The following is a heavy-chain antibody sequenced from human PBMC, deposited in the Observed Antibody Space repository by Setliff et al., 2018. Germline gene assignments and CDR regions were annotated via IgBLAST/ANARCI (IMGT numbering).Heavy chain of an antibody. Sequence: GESLRLSCATSGFTFSSYWMSWVRQAPGKGLEWVGNINQDGSGKYYVDSVKGRFTISRDNAKNSLYVQMNSLRAEDTAVYYCARDDGYNNRWYYYWGQGTLVTVSS. CDR2: INQDGSGK. V-gene: IGHV3-7*01. D-gene: IGHD6-13*01. CDR3: ARDDGYNNRWYYY. CDR1: GFTFSSYW. J-gene: IGHJ4*02.